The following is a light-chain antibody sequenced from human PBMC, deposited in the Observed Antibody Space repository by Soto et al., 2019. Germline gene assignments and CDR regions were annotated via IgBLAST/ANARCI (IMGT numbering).Light chain of an antibody. CDR3: QQYGSSPPLT. CDR1: QSVSSKY. J-gene: IGKJ4*01. Sequence: EIVLTQSPGTLSLSPGERATLSCRASQSVSSKYLAWYQQKPGQAPRLLLYGASNRTTGIPDRFSGSGSGTDFTLTISRLEPEDFAVYYCQQYGSSPPLTFGGGTKVEIK. CDR2: GAS. V-gene: IGKV3-20*01.